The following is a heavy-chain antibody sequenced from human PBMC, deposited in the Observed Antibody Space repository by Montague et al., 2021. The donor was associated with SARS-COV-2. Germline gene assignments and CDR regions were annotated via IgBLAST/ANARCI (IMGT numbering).Heavy chain of an antibody. CDR1: GDSISGSRHF. CDR3: ARARGGRAVLIITYYCYHGMDG. D-gene: IGHD2-8*01. Sequence: SETLSLTCTVSGDSISGSRHFWTWIPQPPGKGLEWNGELNHDGGYNYNPSLKSRLSIYVATYKNQVSLNLTSVTATAASVYYCARARGGRAVLIITYYCYHGMDGWGQGTTGTVSS. V-gene: IGHV4-39*01. J-gene: IGHJ6*02. CDR2: LNHDGGY.